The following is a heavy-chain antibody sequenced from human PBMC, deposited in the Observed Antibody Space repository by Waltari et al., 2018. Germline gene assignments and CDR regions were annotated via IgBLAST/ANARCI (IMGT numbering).Heavy chain of an antibody. D-gene: IGHD4-17*01. CDR2: IYTGGTT. Sequence: EVQLVETGGGLIEPGGSLRLSCAASGFPVSSRYLSWVRQAPGKGLEWVSVIYTGGTTFYADSVKGRFTVSRDNSKNTVYLQMNSLRAEDTAVYYCARERGTGYGDGALYYFDYWGQGTLVTVSS. J-gene: IGHJ4*02. CDR3: ARERGTGYGDGALYYFDY. CDR1: GFPVSSRY. V-gene: IGHV3-53*02.